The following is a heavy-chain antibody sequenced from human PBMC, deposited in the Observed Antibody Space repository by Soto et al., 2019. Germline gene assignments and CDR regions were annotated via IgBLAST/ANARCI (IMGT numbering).Heavy chain of an antibody. CDR1: GAAFSNYT. CDR3: ASGKSQMSQDRMGFYYYMDV. D-gene: IGHD1-1*01. CDR2: VIPLLDAS. Sequence: QVQLVQSGADVKKPGSSVKISCTASGAAFSNYTFTWVGRAPGQGLEWVGRVIPLLDASNYAEKFQDRVTISADRSTSTVYMELSGLRSEDSAIYYCASGKSQMSQDRMGFYYYMDVWGKGTTVTVSS. J-gene: IGHJ6*03. V-gene: IGHV1-69*08.